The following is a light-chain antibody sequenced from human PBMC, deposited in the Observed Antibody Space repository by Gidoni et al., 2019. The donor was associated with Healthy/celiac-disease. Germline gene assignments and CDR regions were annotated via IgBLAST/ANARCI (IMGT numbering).Light chain of an antibody. Sequence: EIVMTQSPVTLSVSPGERATLSCRASQSVSSNLAWYQQKPGQAPRLLIYGASTRATGIPARFSGSGSGTEFTLTIGSLQSEDFAVYYCQQYNNWPSAFGQGTKVEIK. CDR1: QSVSSN. V-gene: IGKV3-15*01. CDR2: GAS. J-gene: IGKJ1*01. CDR3: QQYNNWPSA.